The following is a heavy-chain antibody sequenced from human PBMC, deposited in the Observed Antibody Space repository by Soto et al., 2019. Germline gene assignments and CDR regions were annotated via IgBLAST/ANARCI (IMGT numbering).Heavy chain of an antibody. Sequence: GGSLRLSCAASGFTFSSYSMNWVRQAPGKGLAWVSSISSSSSYIYYADSVKGRFTITRDNAKHSLNLQMNSLSAEDTAVYYCARDCSFGLWGQGTLVTVSS. CDR1: GFTFSSYS. V-gene: IGHV3-21*01. CDR2: ISSSSSYI. CDR3: ARDCSFGL. J-gene: IGHJ4*02. D-gene: IGHD2-15*01.